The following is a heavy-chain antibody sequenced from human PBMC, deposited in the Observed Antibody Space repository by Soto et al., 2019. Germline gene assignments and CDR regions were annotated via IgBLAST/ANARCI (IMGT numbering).Heavy chain of an antibody. Sequence: RASVKVSCKASGYTFTSYAMNWVRQAPGQGLEWMGWINTNTGNPTYAQGFTGRFVFSLDTSVSTAYLQICSLKAEDTAVYYCARDYPGYCSSTSCMGGMDVWGQGTTVTVSS. J-gene: IGHJ6*02. CDR2: INTNTGNP. D-gene: IGHD2-2*01. CDR3: ARDYPGYCSSTSCMGGMDV. CDR1: GYTFTSYA. V-gene: IGHV7-4-1*01.